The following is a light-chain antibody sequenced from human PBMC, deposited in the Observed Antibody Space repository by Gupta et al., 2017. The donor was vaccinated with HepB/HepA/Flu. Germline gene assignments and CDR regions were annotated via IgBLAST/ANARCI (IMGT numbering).Light chain of an antibody. V-gene: IGKV1-39*01. J-gene: IGKJ3*01. CDR1: QSISSY. CDR2: AAS. Sequence: DIQMTQSPSSLSASVGDRVTITCRASQSISSYLNWYQQKPGKAPKLLIYAASSLQSGVPSRFSGSGSGTDFTLTTSSLQPEDFATYYCQQSYSTVALTFGPGTKVEIK. CDR3: QQSYSTVALT.